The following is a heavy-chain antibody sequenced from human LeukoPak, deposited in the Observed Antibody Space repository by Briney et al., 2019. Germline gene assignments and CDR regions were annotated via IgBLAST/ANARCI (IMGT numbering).Heavy chain of an antibody. CDR1: GFIFSRSG. CDR2: ISYDGSNR. D-gene: IGHD5-18*01. J-gene: IGHJ6*02. Sequence: GRSLRLSCAASGFIFSRSGMHWVRQAPGKGLEWVAVISYDGSNRYHADSVKGRFTISRDNSKNTLYLQMNSLRAEDTAVYYCAKDPLYTYDDSRVSYGMDVWGQGTTVTVSS. V-gene: IGHV3-30*18. CDR3: AKDPLYTYDDSRVSYGMDV.